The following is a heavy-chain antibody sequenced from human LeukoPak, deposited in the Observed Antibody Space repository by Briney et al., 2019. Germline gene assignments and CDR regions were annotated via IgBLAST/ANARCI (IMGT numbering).Heavy chain of an antibody. CDR3: ARGRIVVVPAAWVGY. D-gene: IGHD2-2*01. Sequence: ASVKVSCKASGYTFTGYYMHWVRQAPGQGLEWMGWINPNSGGTNYAQKFQGRVTMTRDTSISTAYMELSRLRSDDTAVYYCARGRIVVVPAAWVGYWGQGTLVTVSS. J-gene: IGHJ4*02. V-gene: IGHV1-2*02. CDR1: GYTFTGYY. CDR2: INPNSGGT.